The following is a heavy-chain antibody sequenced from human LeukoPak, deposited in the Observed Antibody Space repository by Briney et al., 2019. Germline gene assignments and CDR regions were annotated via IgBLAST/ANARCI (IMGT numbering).Heavy chain of an antibody. CDR3: AKVETSGGANCYALDY. Sequence: GGSLRLSCAASGFTFSSNAMNWVRQAPGKGLEWVSAISGSDGSTYYADSVKGRFTISRDDSQNTLYLQMNSLSAEDTAVYYCAKVETSGGANCYALDYWGQGTLVTVSS. CDR2: ISGSDGST. J-gene: IGHJ4*02. V-gene: IGHV3-23*01. D-gene: IGHD2-2*01. CDR1: GFTFSSNA.